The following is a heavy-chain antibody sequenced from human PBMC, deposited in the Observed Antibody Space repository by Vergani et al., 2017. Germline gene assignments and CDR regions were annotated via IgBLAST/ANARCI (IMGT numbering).Heavy chain of an antibody. V-gene: IGHV1-18*01. J-gene: IGHJ4*02. Sequence: QVQLVQSGAEVKKPGASVKVYCQASGYTFTSYGISWVRQAPGQGLEWMGWISAFNGNKNYAQKLQGRVTMTTDTSTSTAYMELRGLRSDDTAVYYGARDRRAGYPFDYWGQGTLVTVSS. CDR1: GYTFTSYG. CDR2: ISAFNGNK. CDR3: ARDRRAGYPFDY. D-gene: IGHD3-9*01.